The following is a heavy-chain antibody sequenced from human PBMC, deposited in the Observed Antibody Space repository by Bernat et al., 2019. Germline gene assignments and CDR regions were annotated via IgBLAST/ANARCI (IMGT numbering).Heavy chain of an antibody. CDR2: VSAGGATT. CDR3: ARRNELNWFDP. V-gene: IGHV3-23*04. CDR1: GFTFSSFG. J-gene: IGHJ5*02. Sequence: EVQLVESGGGSVQPGGSLRLSCAASGFTFSSFGMRWVRQAPGKGLEWVSAVSAGGATTYYTDSVKGRFTIARDNSKNTMYLQMSSLRAEDTAVYYCARRNELNWFDPWGQGTLVTVSS. D-gene: IGHD1-1*01.